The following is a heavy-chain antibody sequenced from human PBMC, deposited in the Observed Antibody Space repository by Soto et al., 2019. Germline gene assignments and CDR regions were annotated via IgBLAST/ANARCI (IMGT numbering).Heavy chain of an antibody. J-gene: IGHJ1*01. V-gene: IGHV1-69*06. Sequence: QVQLVQSGAEVKKPGSSVKVSCKASGGTFSSYAISWVRQAPGQGLEWMGGIIPIFGTANYAQKFQGRITITAHKSTSTAYMELSSLRSEDTAVYYCATPENSSGYREYFQHWGQGTLVTVSS. CDR1: GGTFSSYA. CDR2: IIPIFGTA. CDR3: ATPENSSGYREYFQH. D-gene: IGHD3-22*01.